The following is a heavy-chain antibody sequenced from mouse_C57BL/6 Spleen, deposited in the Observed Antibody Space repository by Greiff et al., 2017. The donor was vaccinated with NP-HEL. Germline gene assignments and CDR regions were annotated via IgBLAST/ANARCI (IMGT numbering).Heavy chain of an antibody. D-gene: IGHD1-1*01. CDR1: GFTFSSYG. CDR2: ISSGGSYT. V-gene: IGHV5-6*01. J-gene: IGHJ1*03. CDR3: AKGDYYGSTWYFDV. Sequence: EVHLVESGGDLVKPGGSLKLSCAASGFTFSSYGMSWVRQTPDKGLEWVATISSGGSYTYYPDSVKGRFTISRDNAKNTLYLQMSSLKSEDTAMYYCAKGDYYGSTWYFDVWGTGTTVTVSS.